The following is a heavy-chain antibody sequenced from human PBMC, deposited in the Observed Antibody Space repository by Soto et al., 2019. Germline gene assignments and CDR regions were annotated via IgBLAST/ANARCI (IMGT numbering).Heavy chain of an antibody. V-gene: IGHV4-31*03. CDR2: IYYSGST. Sequence: SETLSLTCTVSGGSISSGGYYWSWIRQHPGKGLEWIGYIYYSGSTYYNPSLKSRVTISVDTSKNQFSLKLSSVTAADAAVYYCARDHYYGSGSYYNVWFDPWGQGTLVTVS. CDR3: ARDHYYGSGSYYNVWFDP. D-gene: IGHD3-10*01. J-gene: IGHJ5*02. CDR1: GGSISSGGYY.